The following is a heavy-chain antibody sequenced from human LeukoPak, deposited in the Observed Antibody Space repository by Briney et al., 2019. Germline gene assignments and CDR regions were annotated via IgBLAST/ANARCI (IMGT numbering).Heavy chain of an antibody. CDR3: ARQSTRLFNTGSYYPPPAYDY. Sequence: ASVKVSCKASGYTVNTYNINWVRQAPGQGLEWMGWISPYNDNTNYAQKFQGRVTMTTDTSTSTAYMELRSLRSDDTAVYYCARQSTRLFNTGSYYPPPAYDYWGQGTLVIVSS. J-gene: IGHJ4*02. V-gene: IGHV1-18*01. CDR2: ISPYNDNT. D-gene: IGHD1-26*01. CDR1: GYTVNTYN.